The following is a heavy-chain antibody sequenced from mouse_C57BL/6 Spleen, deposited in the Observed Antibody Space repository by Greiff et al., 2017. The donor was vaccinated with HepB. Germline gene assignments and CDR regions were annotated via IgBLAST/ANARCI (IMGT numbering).Heavy chain of an antibody. V-gene: IGHV1-4*01. CDR3: ARYTPIYYAMDY. Sequence: QVQLQQSGAELARPGASVKMSCKASGYTFTSYTMHWVKQRPGQGLEWIGYINPSSGYTKYNQKFKDKATLTADKSSSTAYMQLSSLTSEDSAVYYCARYTPIYYAMDYWGQGTSVTVSS. CDR2: INPSSGYT. D-gene: IGHD6-5*01. CDR1: GYTFTSYT. J-gene: IGHJ4*01.